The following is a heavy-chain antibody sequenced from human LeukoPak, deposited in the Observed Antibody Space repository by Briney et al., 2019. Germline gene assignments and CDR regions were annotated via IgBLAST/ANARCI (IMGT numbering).Heavy chain of an antibody. Sequence: GASVKVSCKASGYTFTSYDINWVRQATGQGLEWMGWMNPNSGNTGYAQKFQGRVTMTRNTSISTAHMELSSLRSEDTAVYYCARGRGSSSSWYDYCYYYHMDVWGKGTTVTVSS. V-gene: IGHV1-8*01. J-gene: IGHJ6*03. D-gene: IGHD6-13*01. CDR2: MNPNSGNT. CDR3: ARGRGSSSSWYDYCYYYHMDV. CDR1: GYTFTSYD.